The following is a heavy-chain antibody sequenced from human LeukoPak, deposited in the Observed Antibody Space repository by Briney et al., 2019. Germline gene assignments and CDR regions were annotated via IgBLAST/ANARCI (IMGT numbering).Heavy chain of an antibody. Sequence: PGGSLRLSCAASGFIFSSYAMSWVRQAPGKGLEWVSAISGSGGSTYYADSVKGRFTISRDNSKNTLYLQMNSLRAEDTAVYYCAKSSVVSHYYYGMDVWGQGTTVTVSS. J-gene: IGHJ6*02. CDR2: ISGSGGST. CDR1: GFIFSSYA. V-gene: IGHV3-23*01. D-gene: IGHD5/OR15-5a*01. CDR3: AKSSVVSHYYYGMDV.